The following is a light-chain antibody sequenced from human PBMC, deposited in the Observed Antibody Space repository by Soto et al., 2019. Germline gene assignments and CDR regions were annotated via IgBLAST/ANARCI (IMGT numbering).Light chain of an antibody. Sequence: HSVLTQPPSASGTPGQRVTISCSGSSSNIGSNTVNWYQQLPGTAPKLLIYSNNQRPSGVPDRFSGSKSGTSASLAISGLQSEDEADYYCAAWDDSLNGVFGTGTKLTVL. V-gene: IGLV1-44*01. CDR1: SSNIGSNT. CDR3: AAWDDSLNGV. J-gene: IGLJ1*01. CDR2: SNN.